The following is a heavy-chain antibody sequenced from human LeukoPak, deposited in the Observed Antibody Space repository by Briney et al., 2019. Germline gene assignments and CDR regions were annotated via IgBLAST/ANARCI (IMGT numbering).Heavy chain of an antibody. Sequence: PGRSLRLSCAASGFTFSSYGMHWVRQAPGKGLEWVAVILYDGSHQYYADSVKGRFTISRENSKNTLYLQMNSLRPEDSAVYYCAKVRAPNDKDGMDVWGQGTTVTVSS. CDR2: ILYDGSHQ. CDR1: GFTFSSYG. J-gene: IGHJ6*02. V-gene: IGHV3-30*18. D-gene: IGHD2-8*01. CDR3: AKVRAPNDKDGMDV.